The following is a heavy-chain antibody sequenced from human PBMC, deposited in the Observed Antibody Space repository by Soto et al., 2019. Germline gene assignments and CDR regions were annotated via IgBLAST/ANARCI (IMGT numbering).Heavy chain of an antibody. Sequence: GGSLRLSCAASGFTFSNYWMSWVRQAPGKGLEWVANINQDGSKKYYVDSVKGRLTISRDNAKNSLYLQMNSPRAEDTAVYYCARDSSFDDSSGYLDYWGQGTLVTVSS. CDR3: ARDSSFDDSSGYLDY. J-gene: IGHJ4*02. CDR1: GFTFSNYW. D-gene: IGHD3-22*01. CDR2: INQDGSKK. V-gene: IGHV3-7*01.